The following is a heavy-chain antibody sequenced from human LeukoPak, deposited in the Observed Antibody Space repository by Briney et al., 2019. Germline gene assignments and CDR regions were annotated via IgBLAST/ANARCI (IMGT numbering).Heavy chain of an antibody. D-gene: IGHD3-3*01. V-gene: IGHV3-7*01. CDR3: ARDRNTDFWSGYYTNYCDY. J-gene: IGHJ4*02. CDR2: IKQDGSEK. Sequence: GGSLRLSCAASGFTFSSHAMSWVRQAPGKGLEWVATIKQDGSEKYYVDSVKGRFTISRDNAKNSLYLQMNSLRAEDTAVYYCARDRNTDFWSGYYTNYCDYWGQGTLVTVSS. CDR1: GFTFSSHA.